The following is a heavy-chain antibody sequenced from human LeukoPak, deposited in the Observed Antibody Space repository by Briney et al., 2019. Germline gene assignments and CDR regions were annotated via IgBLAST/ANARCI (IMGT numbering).Heavy chain of an antibody. D-gene: IGHD6-13*01. CDR1: GYTFTSYY. Sequence: RDSVKLSCKASGYTFTSYYMHWVRQAPGQGLEWMGIINPSGGSTSYAQKFQGRVTMTRDTSTSTVYMELSSLRSEDTAVYYCASGRSWYIFDYWGQGTLVTVSS. V-gene: IGHV1-46*01. CDR2: INPSGGST. CDR3: ASGRSWYIFDY. J-gene: IGHJ4*02.